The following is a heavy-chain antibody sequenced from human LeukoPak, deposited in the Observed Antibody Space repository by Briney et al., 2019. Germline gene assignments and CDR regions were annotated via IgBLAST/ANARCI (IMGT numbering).Heavy chain of an antibody. D-gene: IGHD5-18*01. Sequence: GGSLRLSCAASGFTFSSYGMHWVRQAPGKGLEWVAVILYDGSRKYYADSVKGRFTISRDNSKNTLYLQMNSLRAEDTAVYYCATEVPQLWLPFDYWGQGTLVTVSS. V-gene: IGHV3-30*03. CDR3: ATEVPQLWLPFDY. J-gene: IGHJ4*02. CDR1: GFTFSSYG. CDR2: ILYDGSRK.